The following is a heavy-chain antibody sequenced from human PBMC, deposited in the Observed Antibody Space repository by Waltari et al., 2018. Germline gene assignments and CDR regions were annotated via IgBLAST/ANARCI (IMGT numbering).Heavy chain of an antibody. CDR3: AKDQYSSGWYVGY. CDR2: IWYYGSNK. D-gene: IGHD6-19*01. J-gene: IGHJ4*02. Sequence: QVQLVESGGGVVQPGRSLRLSCAASGFTFSSYGMHWVRQAPGKGLEWVAVIWYYGSNKYYADSVKGRFTISRDNSKNTLYLQMNSLRAEDTAVYYCAKDQYSSGWYVGYWGQGTLVTVSS. V-gene: IGHV3-30*18. CDR1: GFTFSSYG.